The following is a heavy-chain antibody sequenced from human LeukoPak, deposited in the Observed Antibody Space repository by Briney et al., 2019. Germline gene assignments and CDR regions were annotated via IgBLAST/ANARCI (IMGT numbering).Heavy chain of an antibody. J-gene: IGHJ4*02. Sequence: GGSLRLSCAASGFTFSSYAMSWVRQAPGKGLEWGSAISGSGGRTYYANSVKARFTISRNNYKNTLHLQISSLRAEHTAVYYCAQDDSRRCPFSWGQGTLVTVSS. CDR2: ISGSGGRT. CDR1: GFTFSSYA. D-gene: IGHD3-22*01. CDR3: AQDDSRRCPFS. V-gene: IGHV3-23*01.